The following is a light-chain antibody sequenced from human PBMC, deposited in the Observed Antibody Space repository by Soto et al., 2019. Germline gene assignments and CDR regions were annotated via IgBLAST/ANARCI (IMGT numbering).Light chain of an antibody. V-gene: IGKV1-39*01. CDR3: QPSYSTLRT. CDR1: QSISSY. CDR2: AAS. J-gene: IGKJ1*01. Sequence: DIQMTQSPSSLSASVGDRVTITCRASQSISSYLNWYQQKPGKAPKLLIYAASSLQSGVPSRFSGSGSGTDFTLTISSLQPEDFATYYYQPSYSTLRTFGQETQVEIK.